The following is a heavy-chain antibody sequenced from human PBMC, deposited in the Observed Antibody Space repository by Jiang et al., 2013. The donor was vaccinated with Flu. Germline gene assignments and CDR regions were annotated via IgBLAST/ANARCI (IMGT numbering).Heavy chain of an antibody. CDR2: IDPEDSYT. J-gene: IGHJ5*02. CDR3: ARHNGASAHQRSLPGNNWFDP. CDR1: GYNFTNYW. Sequence: GAEVKKPGESLRISCKGSGYNFTNYWISWVRQMPGKGLEWMGRIDPEDSYTNYSPSFRGHVTIWTDKSISTAYLQWSSLKASDTAIYYCARHNGASAHQRSLPGNNWFDPWGQGTLVTVSS. V-gene: IGHV5-10-1*01. D-gene: IGHD2-8*01.